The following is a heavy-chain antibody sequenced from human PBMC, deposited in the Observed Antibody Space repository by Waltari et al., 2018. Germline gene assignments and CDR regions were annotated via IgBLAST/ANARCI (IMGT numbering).Heavy chain of an antibody. CDR3: ARDTGSSGYYFDY. Sequence: QVQLVQSGAEVKKPGSSVKVSCKASGGTFWSYAISWVRQAPGQGLEWMGRIIPIRGTTNYAQKFKGRVTITADKSTSTAYMELSSLRSEDTAVYYCARDTGSSGYYFDYWGQGTLVTVSS. CDR1: GGTFWSYA. CDR2: IIPIRGTT. J-gene: IGHJ4*02. V-gene: IGHV1-69*04. D-gene: IGHD6-6*01.